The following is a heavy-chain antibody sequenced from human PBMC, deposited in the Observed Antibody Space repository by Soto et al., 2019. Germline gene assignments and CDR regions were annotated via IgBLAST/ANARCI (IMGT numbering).Heavy chain of an antibody. CDR3: ARIVGAAYYYYYGMDV. V-gene: IGHV4-39*01. CDR1: GGSISSSSYY. D-gene: IGHD1-26*01. CDR2: IYYSGST. J-gene: IGHJ6*02. Sequence: SETLSLTCTVSGGSISSSSYYWGWIRQPPGKGLEWIGSIYYSGSTYYNPSLKSRVTLSVDTSKNQFSLKLSSVTAADTAVYYCARIVGAAYYYYYGMDVWGQGTTVTVSS.